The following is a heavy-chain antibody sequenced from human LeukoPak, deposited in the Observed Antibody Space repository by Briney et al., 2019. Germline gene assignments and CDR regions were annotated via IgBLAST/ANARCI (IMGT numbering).Heavy chain of an antibody. Sequence: PGESLKISCKGSGYSFTSYWIGWVRQMPGKGLEWMGIIYPGDSDTRYSPSFQGQVTISADKSISTAYLQWSSLKASDTAMYYCARQSSYDILTGYYSYYYYGMDVWGQGTTVTVSS. CDR2: IYPGDSDT. J-gene: IGHJ6*02. CDR3: ARQSSYDILTGYYSYYYYGMDV. CDR1: GYSFTSYW. D-gene: IGHD3-9*01. V-gene: IGHV5-51*01.